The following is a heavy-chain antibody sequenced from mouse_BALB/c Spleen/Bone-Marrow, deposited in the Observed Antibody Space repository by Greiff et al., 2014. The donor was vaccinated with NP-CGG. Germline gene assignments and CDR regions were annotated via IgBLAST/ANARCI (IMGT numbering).Heavy chain of an antibody. CDR3: ARSYYGNYYAMDY. J-gene: IGHJ4*01. Sequence: QVQLQQSGPGLVRPGVSVKISCKGSGYTFTDYAMHWVKRSHAKSLEWIGVISTYSGNTNYNQKFKGKATMTVDKSSSTAYMELARLTSEDSAIYYCARSYYGNYYAMDYWGQGTSVTVPS. CDR2: ISTYSGNT. D-gene: IGHD2-10*01. V-gene: IGHV1-67*01. CDR1: GYTFTDYA.